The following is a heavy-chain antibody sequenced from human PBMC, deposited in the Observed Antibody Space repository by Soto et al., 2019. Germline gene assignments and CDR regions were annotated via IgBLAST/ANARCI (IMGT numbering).Heavy chain of an antibody. CDR1: GYTFTSYY. J-gene: IGHJ6*03. Sequence: ASVKVSCQASGYTFTSYYMHWVRQAPGQGLEWMGIINPSGGSTSYAQKFQGRVTMTRDTSTSTVYMELSSLRSEDTAVYYCATQGVVVPAAMDVWGKGTTVTVSS. V-gene: IGHV1-46*01. CDR2: INPSGGST. D-gene: IGHD2-2*01. CDR3: ATQGVVVPAAMDV.